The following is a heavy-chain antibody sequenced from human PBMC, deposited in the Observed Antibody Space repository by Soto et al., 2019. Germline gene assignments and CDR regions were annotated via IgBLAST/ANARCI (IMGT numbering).Heavy chain of an antibody. Sequence: GGSLRLSCATSGFTFSNAWMSWVRQAPGKGLEWVGRIKSKTDGGTTDYAAPVKGRFTISRDDSKNTLYPQMNSLKTEDTAVYYCTTCSSRYYYGMDVWGQGTTVTV. V-gene: IGHV3-15*01. CDR1: GFTFSNAW. J-gene: IGHJ6*02. CDR3: TTCSSRYYYGMDV. D-gene: IGHD6-6*01. CDR2: IKSKTDGGTT.